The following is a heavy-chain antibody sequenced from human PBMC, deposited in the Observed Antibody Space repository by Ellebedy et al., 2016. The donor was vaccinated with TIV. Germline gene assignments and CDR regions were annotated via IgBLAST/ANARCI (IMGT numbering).Heavy chain of an antibody. Sequence: GEFLKISCAASGFTFNSYSMNWVRQAPGMGLEWVSSISSSSSYKYYADSVKGRFTISRDNAKSSLYLQVNSLRAEDTAVYYCARGAERGYTYGSVYWGQGTLVTVSS. CDR2: ISSSSSYK. V-gene: IGHV3-21*01. CDR3: ARGAERGYTYGSVY. J-gene: IGHJ4*02. CDR1: GFTFNSYS. D-gene: IGHD5-18*01.